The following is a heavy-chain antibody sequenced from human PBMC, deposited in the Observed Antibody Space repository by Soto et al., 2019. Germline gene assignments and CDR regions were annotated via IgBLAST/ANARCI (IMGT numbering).Heavy chain of an antibody. CDR2: IIPIFGTA. D-gene: IGHD4-4*01. J-gene: IGHJ6*02. Sequence: QVQLVQSGAEVKKPGSSVKVSCKASGGTFSSYAISWVRQAPGQGLEWMGGIIPIFGTANYAQKFQGRVTITADESTSTAYMELSSLRSEDTAVYYCASRTTVTSRYYYYYGMDVWGQGTTVTVSS. CDR1: GGTFSSYA. CDR3: ASRTTVTSRYYYYYGMDV. V-gene: IGHV1-69*01.